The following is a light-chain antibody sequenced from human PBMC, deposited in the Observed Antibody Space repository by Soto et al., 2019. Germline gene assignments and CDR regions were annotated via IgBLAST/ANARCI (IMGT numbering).Light chain of an antibody. Sequence: QAVVTQPPSASGTPGQRVTISCAGSASNIGSHSVYWYQQLPGTAPKLLIYRNNQRPSGVPDRFSGSKSGTSASLAISGLRSEDEADYYCAAWDDSLSGWVFGGGTKVTVL. CDR3: AAWDDSLSGWV. CDR1: ASNIGSHS. J-gene: IGLJ3*02. CDR2: RNN. V-gene: IGLV1-47*01.